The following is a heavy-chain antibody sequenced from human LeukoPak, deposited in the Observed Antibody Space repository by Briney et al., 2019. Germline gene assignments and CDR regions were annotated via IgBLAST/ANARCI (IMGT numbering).Heavy chain of an antibody. Sequence: GGSLRLSCAASGFTFSSYAMHWVRQAPGKGLEWVAVISYDGSNKYYADSVKGRFTISRDNSKNTLYLQMNSLRAEDTAVYYCAKASRGGIVGATIGYWGQGTLVTVSS. J-gene: IGHJ4*02. V-gene: IGHV3-30-3*01. CDR3: AKASRGGIVGATIGY. CDR1: GFTFSSYA. D-gene: IGHD1-26*01. CDR2: ISYDGSNK.